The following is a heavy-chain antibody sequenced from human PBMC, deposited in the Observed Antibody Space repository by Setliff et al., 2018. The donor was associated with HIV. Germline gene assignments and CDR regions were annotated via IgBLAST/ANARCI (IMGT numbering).Heavy chain of an antibody. Sequence: GESLKIYCTASGFTFGDYAMTWVRQAPGKGLKWVGFIRSKTYVGTTEYAASVKGRFTISRDDSKSIAYLQMNSLKTEDTAVYYCTRDSPGGNSYYYGMDVWGQGTTVTVTS. CDR3: TRDSPGGNSYYYGMDV. CDR2: IRSKTYVGTT. CDR1: GFTFGDYA. V-gene: IGHV3-49*04. J-gene: IGHJ6*02. D-gene: IGHD2-15*01.